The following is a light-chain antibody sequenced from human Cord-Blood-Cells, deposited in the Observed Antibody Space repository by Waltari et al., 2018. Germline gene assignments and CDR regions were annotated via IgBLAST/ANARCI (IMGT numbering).Light chain of an antibody. Sequence: EIVLTQSTANMSLATHALATLSSRASQSDSSSYLAWYQQKPGQAPRLLIYGASSRATGIPDRFSGSGSGTDFTLTISRLEPEDFAVYYCQQYGSSPVTFGQGTKLEIK. CDR3: QQYGSSPVT. J-gene: IGKJ2*01. V-gene: IGKV3-20*01. CDR2: GAS. CDR1: QSDSSSY.